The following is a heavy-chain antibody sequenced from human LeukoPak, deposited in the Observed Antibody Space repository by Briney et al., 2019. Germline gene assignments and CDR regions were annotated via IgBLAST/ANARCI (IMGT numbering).Heavy chain of an antibody. Sequence: SETLSLTCAVYGGSFSGYYWSWIRQPPGRGLEWIGEINHSGSTDYNPSLKSRVTISVDTSKNQFSLKLTAADTAMYYCARPTTYHYDRGGFYYKYFHHWGQGTLVTVSS. D-gene: IGHD3-22*01. V-gene: IGHV4-34*01. CDR2: INHSGST. CDR3: ARPTTYHYDRGGFYYKYFHH. CDR1: GGSFSGYY. J-gene: IGHJ1*01.